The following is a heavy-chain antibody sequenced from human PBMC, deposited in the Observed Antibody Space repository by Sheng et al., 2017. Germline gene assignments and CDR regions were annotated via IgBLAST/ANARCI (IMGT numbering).Heavy chain of an antibody. V-gene: IGHV3-73*02. CDR3: TRHGPLNYYGFGYYYMDV. CDR1: GFTFSGSA. CDR2: IRSKANSYAT. J-gene: IGHJ6*03. D-gene: IGHD3-10*01. Sequence: EVQLVESGGGLVQPGGSLKLSCAASGFTFSGSAMHWVRQASGKGLEWVGRIRSKANSYATAYAASVKGRFTISRDDSKNTAYLQMNSLKTEDTAVYYCTRHGPLNYYGFGYYYMDVWGKGTTVTVSS.